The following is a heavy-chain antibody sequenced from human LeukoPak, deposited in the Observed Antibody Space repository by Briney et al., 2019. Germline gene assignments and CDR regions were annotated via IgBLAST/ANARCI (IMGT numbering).Heavy chain of an antibody. CDR2: INPSGGST. Sequence: GASVKVSCKASGGTFTSYYMHWVRQAPGQGLEWMAIINPSGGSTSYAQKFQGRVTMTRDTSTSTVYMELSSLRSEDTAVHYCARDRLDHYYGSGSPNYYFDYWGQGTLVTVSS. CDR1: GGTFTSYY. CDR3: ARDRLDHYYGSGSPNYYFDY. V-gene: IGHV1-46*01. D-gene: IGHD3-10*01. J-gene: IGHJ4*02.